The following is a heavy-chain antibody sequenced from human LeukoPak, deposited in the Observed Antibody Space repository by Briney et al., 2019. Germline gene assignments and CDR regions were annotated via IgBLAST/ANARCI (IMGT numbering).Heavy chain of an antibody. CDR2: IYHSGST. CDR3: ALSSRSVAYPFDY. D-gene: IGHD6-19*01. CDR1: GYSISSGYY. Sequence: SETLSLTCAVSGYSISSGYYWGWIRQPPGKGLEWIGSIYHSGSTYYNPSLKSRVTISVDTSKNQFSLKLSSVTAADTAVYYCALSSRSVAYPFDYWGQGTLVTVSS. J-gene: IGHJ4*02. V-gene: IGHV4-38-2*01.